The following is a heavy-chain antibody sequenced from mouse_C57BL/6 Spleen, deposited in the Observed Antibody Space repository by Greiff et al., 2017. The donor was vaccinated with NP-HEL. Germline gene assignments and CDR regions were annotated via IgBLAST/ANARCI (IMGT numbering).Heavy chain of an antibody. Sequence: QVHVKQPGAELVMPGASVKLSCKASGYTFTSYWMHWVKQRPGQGLEWIGEIDPSDSYTNYNQKFKGKSTLTVDKSSSTAYMQLSSLTSEDSAVYYCANLRRDYWGQGTTLTVSS. CDR1: GYTFTSYW. J-gene: IGHJ2*01. CDR2: IDPSDSYT. CDR3: ANLRRDY. V-gene: IGHV1-69*01. D-gene: IGHD2-12*01.